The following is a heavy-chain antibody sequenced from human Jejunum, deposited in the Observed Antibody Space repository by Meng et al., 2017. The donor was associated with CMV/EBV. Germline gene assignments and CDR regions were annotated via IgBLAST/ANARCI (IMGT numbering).Heavy chain of an antibody. CDR1: GFTVSEND. D-gene: IGHD2-21*02. CDR2: IYGGGIT. V-gene: IGHV3-53*01. Sequence: SGFTVSENDMNWVRQAPGKGLEWVSVIYGGGITYYADSVKGRFTISRDNSKNTVLLQMNSLRAEDTAVYYCARGTTGGHYYFDYWGQGNLVTVSS. CDR3: ARGTTGGHYYFDY. J-gene: IGHJ4*02.